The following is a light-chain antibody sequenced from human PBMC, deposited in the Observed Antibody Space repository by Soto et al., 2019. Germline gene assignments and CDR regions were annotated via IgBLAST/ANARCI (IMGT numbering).Light chain of an antibody. CDR3: QYDGSSPWT. V-gene: IGKV3-20*01. J-gene: IGKJ1*01. Sequence: EIVLTQSPGTLSLSPGERATLSCRASQSVYPYYLAWYQQQPGHAPRLLIYSASIRATGIPDRFSGSGSGTDFTLTISRLEPEDFVVYYCQYDGSSPWTFGQGTKVEIK. CDR1: QSVYPYY. CDR2: SAS.